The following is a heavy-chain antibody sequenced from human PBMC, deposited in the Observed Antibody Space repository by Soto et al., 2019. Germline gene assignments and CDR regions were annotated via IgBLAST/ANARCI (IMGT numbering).Heavy chain of an antibody. Sequence: QVQLVQSGAEVKKPGSSVKVSCKASGGTFSSYAISWVRQAPGQGLEWMGGIIPIFGTANYAQKFQGRVTITADESTSTAYMELSSLRSEDTAVYYCARQVVVVAANLVYRWFDPWGQGTLVTVSS. CDR1: GGTFSSYA. CDR2: IIPIFGTA. V-gene: IGHV1-69*12. J-gene: IGHJ5*02. CDR3: ARQVVVVAANLVYRWFDP. D-gene: IGHD2-15*01.